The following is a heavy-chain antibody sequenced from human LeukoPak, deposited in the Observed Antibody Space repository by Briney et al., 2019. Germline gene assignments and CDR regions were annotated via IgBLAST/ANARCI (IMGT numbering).Heavy chain of an antibody. CDR1: GGSISSSSYY. D-gene: IGHD6-19*01. V-gene: IGHV4-39*07. Sequence: PSETLSLTCTVSGGSISSSSYYWGWIRQPPGKGLEWIGSLYYSGSTYYSPSLKSRVTISVGTSKSQFSLKLSSVTAAHTAVYYCAIRAGGYYYSGMDVWGQGTTVTVSS. CDR2: LYYSGST. CDR3: AIRAGGYYYSGMDV. J-gene: IGHJ6*02.